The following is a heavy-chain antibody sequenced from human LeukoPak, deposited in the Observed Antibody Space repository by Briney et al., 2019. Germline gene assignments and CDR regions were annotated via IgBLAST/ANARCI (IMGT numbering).Heavy chain of an antibody. CDR2: INHSGST. D-gene: IGHD4-17*01. Sequence: SETLSLTCAVYGGSFSGYHWTWIRQPPGKGLEWIGEINHSGSTNYNPSLKSRVTISVDTSKNQFSLKLSSVTAADTAVYYCARGHGDYYYGMDVWGQGTTVTVSS. J-gene: IGHJ6*02. CDR1: GGSFSGYH. CDR3: ARGHGDYYYGMDV. V-gene: IGHV4-34*01.